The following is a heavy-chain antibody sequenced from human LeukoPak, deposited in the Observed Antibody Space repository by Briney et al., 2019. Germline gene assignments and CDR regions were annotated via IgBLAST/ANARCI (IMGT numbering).Heavy chain of an antibody. V-gene: IGHV4-34*01. CDR1: GGSFSGYY. Sequence: SETLSLTCAVYGGSFSGYYWSWIRQPPGKGLEWIGEINHGGSTNYNPSLKSRLTISVDTFNNQFSLRLTSVTAADTAVYYCAREIGETTITSSGEHWGQGSLVTVSS. D-gene: IGHD1-14*01. CDR2: INHGGST. CDR3: AREIGETTITSSGEH. J-gene: IGHJ4*02.